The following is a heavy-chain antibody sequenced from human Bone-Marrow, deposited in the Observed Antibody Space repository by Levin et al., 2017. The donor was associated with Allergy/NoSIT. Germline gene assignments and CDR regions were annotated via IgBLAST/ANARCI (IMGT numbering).Heavy chain of an antibody. CDR1: GYTFTSYD. Sequence: VASVKVSCKASGYTFTSYDINWVRQATGRGLEWMGWMNPNNGDAGYAQKFQGRVTMTRDTSISTAYMELFSLTSDDTALYYCARGGADIGGFAYTVGDHDYWGQGTLVTVSS. CDR2: MNPNNGDA. CDR3: ARGGADIGGFAYTVGDHDY. D-gene: IGHD2-15*01. J-gene: IGHJ4*02. V-gene: IGHV1-8*01.